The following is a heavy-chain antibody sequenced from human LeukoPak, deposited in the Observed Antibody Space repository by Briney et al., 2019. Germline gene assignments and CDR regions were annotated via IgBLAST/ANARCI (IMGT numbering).Heavy chain of an antibody. CDR3: ARRDIVVVVSASDY. J-gene: IGHJ4*02. V-gene: IGHV3-48*03. D-gene: IGHD2-15*01. CDR1: GFTFSSYE. CDR2: IRSDGSTI. Sequence: GGSLRLSCTASGFTFSSYEMNWVRQAPGKGLEWVSYIRSDGSTIFYADSVKGRFTISRDNAKNSLYLQMNSLRVDDTAVYYCARRDIVVVVSASDYWGQGTLVTVSS.